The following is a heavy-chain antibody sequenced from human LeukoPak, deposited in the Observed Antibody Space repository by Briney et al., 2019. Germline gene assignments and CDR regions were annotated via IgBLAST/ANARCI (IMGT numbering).Heavy chain of an antibody. Sequence: SETLSLTCTVSGGSISSYYWSWIRQPPGKGLEWIASVHYSGSTYYNPSLKSRVTISVDTSKNQFSLKLSSVTAADTAVYYCARGIGSGSYWDWGQGTLVIVSS. D-gene: IGHD3-10*01. CDR1: GGSISSYY. CDR2: VHYSGST. J-gene: IGHJ4*02. CDR3: ARGIGSGSYWD. V-gene: IGHV4-59*05.